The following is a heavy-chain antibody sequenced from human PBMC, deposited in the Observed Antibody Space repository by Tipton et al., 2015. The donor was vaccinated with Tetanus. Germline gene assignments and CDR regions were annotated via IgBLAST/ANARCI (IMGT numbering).Heavy chain of an antibody. D-gene: IGHD5-24*01. J-gene: IGHJ3*01. CDR1: GGSFSLYY. V-gene: IGHV4-34*01. Sequence: TLSLTCTVSGGSFSLYYWNWVRQSPGKGLEWIGEISHSGSSSYSPSLKSRVTISVDTSRNQFSLRVRSVAAADTAVYYCARGGRDGYNIPLGAFDGGGRGTTVT. CDR3: ARGGRDGYNIPLGAFDG. CDR2: ISHSGSS.